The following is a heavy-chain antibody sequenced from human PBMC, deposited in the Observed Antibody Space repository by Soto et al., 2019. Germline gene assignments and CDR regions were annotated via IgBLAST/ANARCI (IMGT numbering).Heavy chain of an antibody. CDR1: GYTFTNYG. CDR2: LSAYNGDT. V-gene: IGHV1-18*01. Sequence: QVQLVQSGAEVKKPGASVRVSCKASGYTFTNYGISWVRQAPGQGLEWIGSLSAYNGDTIHAQKLHGRVTITTDTSTSTAYTELRSLRSDDTAMYFCASVPSNLPEDYWGQGTLVTVSS. D-gene: IGHD6-6*01. CDR3: ASVPSNLPEDY. J-gene: IGHJ4*02.